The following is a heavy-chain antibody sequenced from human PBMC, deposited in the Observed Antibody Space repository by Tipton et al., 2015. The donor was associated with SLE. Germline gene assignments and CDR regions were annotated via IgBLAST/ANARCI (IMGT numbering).Heavy chain of an antibody. Sequence: LRLSCTVSGGSISSSSYYWGWIRQPPGKGLEWIGSIYYSGNTYYNPSLKSRVTISVDTSKNQFSLKLSSVTAADTAVYYCARRLVAAANDWYFGLWGRGTRVTVSS. CDR3: ARRLVAAANDWYFGL. V-gene: IGHV4-39*07. J-gene: IGHJ2*01. CDR1: GGSISSSSYY. CDR2: IYYSGNT. D-gene: IGHD2-2*01.